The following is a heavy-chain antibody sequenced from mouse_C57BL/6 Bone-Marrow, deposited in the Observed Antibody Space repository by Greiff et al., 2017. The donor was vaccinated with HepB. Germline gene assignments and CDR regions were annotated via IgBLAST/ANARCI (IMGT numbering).Heavy chain of an antibody. D-gene: IGHD1-1*01. CDR2: IYPRSGNT. CDR3: EREHYYGLDY. V-gene: IGHV1-81*01. Sequence: QVQLQQSGAELARPGASVKLSCKASGYTFTSYGISWVKQRTGQGLEWIGEIYPRSGNTYYNEKFKGKATLTADKSSSTAYMERRSLTSEDSAVYFCEREHYYGLDYWGQGTTLTVSS. CDR1: GYTFTSYG. J-gene: IGHJ2*01.